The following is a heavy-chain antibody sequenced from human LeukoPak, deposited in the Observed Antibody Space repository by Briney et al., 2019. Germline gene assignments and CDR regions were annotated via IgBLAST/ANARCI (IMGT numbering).Heavy chain of an antibody. V-gene: IGHV5-51*01. CDR1: GYTFTDYW. CDR2: VWPDGSDT. J-gene: IGHJ4*02. Sequence: GESLKISCKASGYTFTDYWIGWVRQMPGKGLEWMGIVWPDGSDTRYSSSFQGQVTISADKSTTTAYLQWSSLKASDTAIYYCARQVGKILTVTPRYFDNWGQGTLVTVSS. CDR3: ARQVGKILTVTPRYFDN. D-gene: IGHD4-11*01.